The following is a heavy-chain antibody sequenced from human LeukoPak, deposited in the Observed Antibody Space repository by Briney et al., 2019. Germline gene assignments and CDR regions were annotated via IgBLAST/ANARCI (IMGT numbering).Heavy chain of an antibody. V-gene: IGHV4-39*01. CDR2: IYYSGCT. J-gene: IGHJ5*02. D-gene: IGHD6-25*01. CDR1: GGSISSSSYY. CDR3: ASSQAGWFDP. Sequence: SETLSLTCTVSGGSISSSSYYWGWIRQPPGKGLEWIGSIYYSGCTYYNPSLKSRVTISVDTSKNQFSLKLSSVTAADTAVYYCASSQAGWFDPWGQGTLVTVSS.